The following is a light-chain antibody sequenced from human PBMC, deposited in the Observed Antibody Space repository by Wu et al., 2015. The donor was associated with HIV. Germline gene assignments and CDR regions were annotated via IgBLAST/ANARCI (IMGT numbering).Light chain of an antibody. CDR2: SIS. V-gene: IGKV3-15*01. J-gene: IGKJ1*01. Sequence: EVVMTQSPATLSVSPGERASLSCRASQTVSTDFAWYQQKPGQAPRLLIYSISTRAAGVPARFTGSGSGTEFTLTISSMQSEDFGIYYCHQYRTWPLTFGQGTKVEIK. CDR1: QTVSTD. CDR3: HQYRTWPLT.